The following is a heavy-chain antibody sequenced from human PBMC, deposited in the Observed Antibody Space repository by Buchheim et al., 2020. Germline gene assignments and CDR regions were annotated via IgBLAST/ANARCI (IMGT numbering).Heavy chain of an antibody. CDR3: ARDYMISHHYYGMDV. Sequence: QVQLVESGGGVVQPGRSLRLSCAASGFTFSSYGMHWVRQAPGKGLEWVAVIWYDGSNKYYADSVKGRFTISRDNSKNTLYLQMNSLRAEDTAVYYCARDYMISHHYYGMDVWGQGTT. V-gene: IGHV3-33*01. CDR1: GFTFSSYG. J-gene: IGHJ6*02. D-gene: IGHD3/OR15-3a*01. CDR2: IWYDGSNK.